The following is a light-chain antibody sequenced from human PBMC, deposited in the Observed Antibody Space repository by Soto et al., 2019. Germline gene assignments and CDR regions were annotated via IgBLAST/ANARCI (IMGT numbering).Light chain of an antibody. Sequence: MQLSQSPSSLSASVGDRVTITCRAIQGISSYLAWYQQKPGKAPKLLIYAAYSLHSGVQYRFSGSGSGTDFTLTISSLQPEDFAAYYCKQNYSSPGTFGQGTKVDIK. CDR1: QGISSY. J-gene: IGKJ1*01. CDR2: AAY. V-gene: IGKV1-39*01. CDR3: KQNYSSPGT.